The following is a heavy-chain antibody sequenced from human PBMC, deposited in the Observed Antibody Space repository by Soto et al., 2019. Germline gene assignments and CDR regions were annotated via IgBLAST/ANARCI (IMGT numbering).Heavy chain of an antibody. CDR2: ISAYNGNT. J-gene: IGHJ4*02. V-gene: IGHV1-18*01. D-gene: IGHD4-17*01. Sequence: QVQLVQSGAEVKKPGAPVKVSCKASGYTFTSYGISWVRQAPGQGLEWMGWISAYNGNTNYAQKVQGRGTMTAETTRSTAEMELGSLVSVDTAVYFCARAVGSSGDYDYWGQGTVVSVS. CDR3: ARAVGSSGDYDY. CDR1: GYTFTSYG.